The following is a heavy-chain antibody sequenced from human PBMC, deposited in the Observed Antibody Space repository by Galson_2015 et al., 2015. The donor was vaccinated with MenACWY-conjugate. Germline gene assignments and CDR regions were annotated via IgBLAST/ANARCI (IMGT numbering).Heavy chain of an antibody. CDR1: GYTFTSYG. CDR2: ISAYNGNT. J-gene: IGHJ5*02. CDR3: ARDRLELHIWFDP. V-gene: IGHV1-18*01. Sequence: SVKVSCKASGYTFTSYGISWVRQAPGQGLEWMGWISAYNGNTNYAQKLQGRVTMTTDTSTSTAYMELRSLRSDDTVVYYCARDRLELHIWFDPWGQGTLVTVSS. D-gene: IGHD1-7*01.